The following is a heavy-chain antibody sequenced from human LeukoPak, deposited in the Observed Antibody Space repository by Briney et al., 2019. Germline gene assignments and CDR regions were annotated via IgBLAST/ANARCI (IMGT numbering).Heavy chain of an antibody. CDR1: GGSISSYY. J-gene: IGHJ3*02. CDR2: IYYSGST. D-gene: IGHD3-22*01. Sequence: SETLSLTCTVSGGSISSYYWSWIRQPPEKGLEWIGYIYYSGSTNYNPSLKSRVTISVDTSKNQFSLKLSSVTAADTAVYYCARLPYYYDSSGYYSDAFDIWGQGTMVTVSS. CDR3: ARLPYYYDSSGYYSDAFDI. V-gene: IGHV4-59*08.